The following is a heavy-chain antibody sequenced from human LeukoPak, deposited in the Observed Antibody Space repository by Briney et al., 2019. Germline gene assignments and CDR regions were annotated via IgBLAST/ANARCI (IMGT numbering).Heavy chain of an antibody. CDR1: GFTFGDYA. CDR2: IRSKAYGGTT. Sequence: PGGSLRLSCTASGFTFGDYAMSWFRQAPGKGLEWVGFIRSKAYGGTTEYAASVKGRFTISRDDSKSIAYLQMNSLKTEDTAVYYCTSRTMVHSYGFTRGDYWGQGTLVTVSS. CDR3: TSRTMVHSYGFTRGDY. J-gene: IGHJ4*02. D-gene: IGHD5-18*01. V-gene: IGHV3-49*03.